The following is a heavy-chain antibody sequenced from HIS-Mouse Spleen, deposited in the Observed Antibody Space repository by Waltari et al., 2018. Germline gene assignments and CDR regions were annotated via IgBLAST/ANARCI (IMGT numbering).Heavy chain of an antibody. D-gene: IGHD6-13*01. CDR3: ARDDRGRIAAAATGDY. CDR1: GGTFRSDA. J-gene: IGHJ4*02. Sequence: QVQLVQSGAEVKKPGASVKVSCKASGGTFRSDAISWVRQAPGQGLEWMGGIIPIFGTANYAQKFQGRVTITADESTSTAYMELSSLRSEDTAVYYCARDDRGRIAAAATGDYWGQGTLVTVSS. CDR2: IIPIFGTA. V-gene: IGHV1-69*01.